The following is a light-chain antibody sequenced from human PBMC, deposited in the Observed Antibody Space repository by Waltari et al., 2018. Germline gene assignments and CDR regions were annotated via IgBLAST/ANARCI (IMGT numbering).Light chain of an antibody. CDR1: QSVTRS. CDR3: QHYVRLPAT. V-gene: IGKV3-20*01. CDR2: GAS. Sequence: IVLTHSPGTLSFSPGERATLSCRASQSVTRSLAWYQQQPGQAPKLLIYGASARATGIPDRCTDSGSGTDFSLTISSLEPEDFAIYFCQHYVRLPATFGQGTKVEIK. J-gene: IGKJ1*01.